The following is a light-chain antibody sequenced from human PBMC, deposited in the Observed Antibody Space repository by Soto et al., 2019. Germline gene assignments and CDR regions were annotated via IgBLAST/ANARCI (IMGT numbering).Light chain of an antibody. V-gene: IGLV2-11*01. CDR3: CSYAGSSTSV. CDR2: DVS. J-gene: IGLJ1*01. CDR1: SSDVGGYNY. Sequence: QSALTQPRSVSGSPGQSVTISCTGTSSDVGGYNYVSWYQQHPGKAPKLMIYDVSKRPSGVPDRFSGSKSGNTASLTISGLQAEDEADYYCCSYAGSSTSVLVTGTKVTV.